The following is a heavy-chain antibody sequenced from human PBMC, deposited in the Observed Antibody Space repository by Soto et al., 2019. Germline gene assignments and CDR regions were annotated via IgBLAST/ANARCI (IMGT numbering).Heavy chain of an antibody. Sequence: ASVKVSCKASGYTFTDYFIHWVRQAPGQGFEWMGWINPKSRGTTYAQKFQGRVTMTRDTSNSTAYMELRGLRSDDTAIYYCARVTLKAGNWFDPWGQGTLVTVS. CDR3: ARVTLKAGNWFDP. CDR2: INPKSRGT. CDR1: GYTFTDYF. J-gene: IGHJ5*02. V-gene: IGHV1-2*02.